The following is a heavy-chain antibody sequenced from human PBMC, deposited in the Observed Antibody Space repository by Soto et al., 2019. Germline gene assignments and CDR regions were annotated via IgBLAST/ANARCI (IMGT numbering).Heavy chain of an antibody. CDR1: GFTFSSYA. V-gene: IGHV3-30-3*01. Sequence: GGSLRLSCAASGFTFSSYAMHGVRQAPGKGLEWVAVISYDGSNKYYADSVKGRFTISRDNSKNTLYLQMNSLRAEDTAVYYCARDYEWYSSSVDHFDYWGQGTLVAVSS. CDR3: ARDYEWYSSSVDHFDY. J-gene: IGHJ4*02. CDR2: ISYDGSNK. D-gene: IGHD6-6*01.